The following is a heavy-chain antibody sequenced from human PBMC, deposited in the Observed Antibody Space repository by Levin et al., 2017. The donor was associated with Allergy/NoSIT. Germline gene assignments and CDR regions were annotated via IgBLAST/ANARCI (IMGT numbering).Heavy chain of an antibody. V-gene: IGHV3-53*01. D-gene: IGHD1-7*01. CDR3: ARASNWNYDY. CDR1: GFTVSSNY. Sequence: ASVKVSCAASGFTVSSNYMSWVRQAPGKGLEWVSVIYSGGNTYYADSVKGRFTISRDSSKNTLYLQMNSLRDDDTAVYYCARASNWNYDYWGQGTLVTVSS. J-gene: IGHJ4*02. CDR2: IYSGGNT.